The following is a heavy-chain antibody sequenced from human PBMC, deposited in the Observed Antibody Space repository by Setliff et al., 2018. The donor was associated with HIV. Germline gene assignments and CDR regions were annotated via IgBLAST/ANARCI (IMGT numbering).Heavy chain of an antibody. J-gene: IGHJ5*02. V-gene: IGHV4-34*01. D-gene: IGHD3-16*01. CDR1: GGSFSDYY. Sequence: SETLSLTCAVYGGSFSDYYWGWIRQPPGKGLEWIGNIYHTGSSYYNPSLKSRVTISVDTSKNQFSLKLNSVTAADTAVYYCARSGGPTFDPWGQGTLVTVSS. CDR3: ARSGGPTFDP. CDR2: IYHTGSS.